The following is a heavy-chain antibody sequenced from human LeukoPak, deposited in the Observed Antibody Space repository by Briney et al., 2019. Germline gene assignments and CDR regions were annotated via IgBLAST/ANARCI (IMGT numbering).Heavy chain of an antibody. V-gene: IGHV4-59*01. CDR1: GDSISSYY. CDR2: IYYSGST. D-gene: IGHD3-10*01. J-gene: IGHJ4*02. CDR3: ARDSGYGSATC. Sequence: SETLSLTCTVSGDSISSYYWSWIRRPPGEGLEWIGYIYYSGSTSYNPSPKSRVTMSIDTSRNQFSLKLTSVTAADTAVYYCARDSGYGSATCWGQGTLVTVSS.